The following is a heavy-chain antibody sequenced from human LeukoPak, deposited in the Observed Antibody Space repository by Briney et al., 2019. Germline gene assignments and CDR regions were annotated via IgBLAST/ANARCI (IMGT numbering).Heavy chain of an antibody. CDR1: GYSISSGYY. D-gene: IGHD6-13*01. V-gene: IGHV4-38-2*02. J-gene: IGHJ6*03. CDR3: ARGGGSSWYVNYYYYMDV. Sequence: SETLSLTCTVSGYSISSGYYWGWIRQPPGKGLEWIGSIYHSGSTYYNPSLKSRVTISVDTSKNQFSLKLSSVTAADTAVYYCARGGGSSWYVNYYYYMDVWGKGTTVTVSS. CDR2: IYHSGST.